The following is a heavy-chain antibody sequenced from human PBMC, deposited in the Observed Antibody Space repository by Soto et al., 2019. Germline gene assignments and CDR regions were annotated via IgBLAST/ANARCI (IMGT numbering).Heavy chain of an antibody. D-gene: IGHD2-15*01. CDR1: GGTFSSYA. V-gene: IGHV1-69*01. Sequence: QVQLVQSGAEVKKPGSSVKVSCKASGGTFSSYAISWVRQAPGQGLEWMGGIIPIFGTANYAQKFQGRVTITADESTSTAYMELSSLRSEDTAVYYCARDGARYCSGGSCPKTNGMDVWGQGTTVTVSS. CDR3: ARDGARYCSGGSCPKTNGMDV. J-gene: IGHJ6*02. CDR2: IIPIFGTA.